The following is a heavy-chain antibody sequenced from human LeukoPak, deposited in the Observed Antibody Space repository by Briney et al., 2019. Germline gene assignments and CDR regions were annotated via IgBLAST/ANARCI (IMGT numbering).Heavy chain of an antibody. CDR2: IYSGGTT. Sequence: PGGSLRLSCAASGFTVSSNYMSWVRQAPGKGLEWVSVIYSGGTTYYADSVKGRFTISRDNSKNTLDLQMNSLRAEDTAVYYCSRDSFTVTNDYWGQGTLVTVSS. D-gene: IGHD4-17*01. J-gene: IGHJ4*02. CDR3: SRDSFTVTNDY. V-gene: IGHV3-66*01. CDR1: GFTVSSNY.